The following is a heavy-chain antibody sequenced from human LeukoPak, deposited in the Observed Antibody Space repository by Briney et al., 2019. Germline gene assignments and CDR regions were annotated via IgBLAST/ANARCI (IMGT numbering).Heavy chain of an antibody. CDR2: ISYDGSNK. CDR3: ARELGSSGGSFDY. J-gene: IGHJ4*02. CDR1: GFTFSSYA. Sequence: HSGGSLRLSCAASGFTFSSYAMHWVRQAPGKGLEWVAVISYDGSNKYYADSVKGRFTISRDNSKNTLYLQMNSLRAEDTAVHYCARELGSSGGSFDYWGQGTLVTVSS. D-gene: IGHD6-19*01. V-gene: IGHV3-30-3*01.